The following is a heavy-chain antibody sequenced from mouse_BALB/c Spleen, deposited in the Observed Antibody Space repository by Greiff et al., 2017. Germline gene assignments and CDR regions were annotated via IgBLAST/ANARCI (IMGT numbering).Heavy chain of an antibody. Sequence: EVKLVESGGGLVKPGGSLKLSCAASGFTFSSYAMSWVRQTPEKRLEWVASISSGGSTYYPDSVKGRFTISRDNARNILYLQMSSLRSEDTAMYYCARGVNYRYDDYFDYWGQGTTLTVSS. CDR3: ARGVNYRYDDYFDY. J-gene: IGHJ2*01. D-gene: IGHD2-14*01. V-gene: IGHV5-6-5*01. CDR2: ISSGGST. CDR1: GFTFSSYA.